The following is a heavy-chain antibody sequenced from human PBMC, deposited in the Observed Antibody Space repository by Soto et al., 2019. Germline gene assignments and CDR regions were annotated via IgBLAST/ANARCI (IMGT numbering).Heavy chain of an antibody. CDR3: ARDADTTGHYSHFDL. CDR1: GFTFSYYG. Sequence: QVQLVESGGGVVQPGGSLRLSCAASGFTFSYYGFHWVRQAPGKGLEWVAVMHTGGNEKYYVDSVKGGFTFSRDDSRNMVYLEISGLRAEDTAEYFCARDADTTGHYSHFDLWGRGALVAVS. J-gene: IGHJ4*02. D-gene: IGHD3-9*01. CDR2: MHTGGNEK. V-gene: IGHV3-33*08.